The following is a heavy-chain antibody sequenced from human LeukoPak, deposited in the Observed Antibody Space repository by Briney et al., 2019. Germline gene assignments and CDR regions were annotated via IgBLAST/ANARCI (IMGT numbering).Heavy chain of an antibody. D-gene: IGHD6-13*01. CDR2: ISGSGGST. Sequence: GASVKVSCKASGYTFTSYGISWVRQAPGKGLEWVSAISGSGGSTYYADSVKGRFTISRDNSKNTLYLQMNSLRAEDTAVYYCAKGGKHSSSWYYYGMDVWGQGTTVTVSS. CDR3: AKGGKHSSSWYYYGMDV. CDR1: GYTFTSYG. V-gene: IGHV3-23*01. J-gene: IGHJ6*02.